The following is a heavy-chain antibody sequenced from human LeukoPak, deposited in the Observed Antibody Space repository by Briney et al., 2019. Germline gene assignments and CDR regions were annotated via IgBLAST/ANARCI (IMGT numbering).Heavy chain of an antibody. D-gene: IGHD3-16*02. CDR2: INPNSGGT. J-gene: IGHJ5*02. CDR1: GCTFTGYY. Sequence: ASVKVSCKASGCTFTGYYMHWVRQAPGQGLEWMGWINPNSGGTNYAQKFQGRVTMTRDTSISTAYMELSRLRSDDTAVYYCARDRWSIMITFGGVIANWFDPWGQGTLVTVSS. CDR3: ARDRWSIMITFGGVIANWFDP. V-gene: IGHV1-2*02.